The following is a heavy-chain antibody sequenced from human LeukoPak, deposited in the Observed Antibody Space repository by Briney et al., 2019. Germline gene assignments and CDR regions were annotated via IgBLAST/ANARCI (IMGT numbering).Heavy chain of an antibody. D-gene: IGHD3-3*01. CDR2: ISGSGGST. Sequence: GGTLRLSCAASGFTFSTYAMSWVRQAPGKGLEWVSGISGSGGSTYYADSVKGRFTISRDNARNLLSLQMNSLRAEDTAVYYCARGDPIYDFWSGGDYWGQGSLVTVSS. CDR1: GFTFSTYA. CDR3: ARGDPIYDFWSGGDY. V-gene: IGHV3-23*01. J-gene: IGHJ4*02.